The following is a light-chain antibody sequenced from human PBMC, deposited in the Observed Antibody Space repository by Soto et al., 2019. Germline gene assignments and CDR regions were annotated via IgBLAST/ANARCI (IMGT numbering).Light chain of an antibody. CDR2: GES. CDR1: QSISSSY. Sequence: EIVLTQSPGNLSLSPGERATLSCRASQSISSSYLAWYQQKPGQAPRLLVYGESSKATGIPDRFSGSGSGTDFTLTISRLEPEDFAVYYCQQYGSSRFTFGPGTKVDIK. CDR3: QQYGSSRFT. V-gene: IGKV3-20*01. J-gene: IGKJ3*01.